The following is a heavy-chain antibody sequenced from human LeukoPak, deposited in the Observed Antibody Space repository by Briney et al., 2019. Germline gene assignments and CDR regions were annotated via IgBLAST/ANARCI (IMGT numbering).Heavy chain of an antibody. CDR1: GDSVSSKSAS. V-gene: IGHV6-1*01. J-gene: IGHJ4*02. D-gene: IGHD1-1*01. Sequence: SQTLSLTCAISGDSVSSKSASWNWIRQSPSRGLEWLGRTYYRSKWYSEYAVSVKSRIRINPDTSQNQFSLQLSSLTIEDTAVYYCARAGGTFDNWGQGTLVTVSS. CDR2: TYYRSKWYS. CDR3: ARAGGTFDN.